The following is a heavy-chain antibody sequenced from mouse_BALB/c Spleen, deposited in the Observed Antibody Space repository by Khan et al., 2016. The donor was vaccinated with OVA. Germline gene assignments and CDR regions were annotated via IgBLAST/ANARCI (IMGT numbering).Heavy chain of an antibody. CDR3: ARKNYYVYAVDY. Sequence: EVQLVESGPGLVKPSQSLSLTCTVTGYSITTNYAWDWIRQFPGNKLEWMGYISYSGSTSYNPSLKSRISITRDTSKNQFFLQLNSVTTEDTATYYCARKNYYVYAVDYWGQGTSVTVSS. CDR1: GYSITTNYA. D-gene: IGHD1-1*01. CDR2: ISYSGST. V-gene: IGHV3-2*02. J-gene: IGHJ4*01.